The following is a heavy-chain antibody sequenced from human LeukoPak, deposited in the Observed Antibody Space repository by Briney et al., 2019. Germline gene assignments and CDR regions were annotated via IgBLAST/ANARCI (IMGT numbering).Heavy chain of an antibody. CDR3: ARDQRYCGGDCYDAFDI. CDR2: INTKTGSP. CDR1: GYTFSNYD. D-gene: IGHD2-21*02. V-gene: IGHV7-4-1*02. J-gene: IGHJ3*02. Sequence: ASVKVSCKASGYTFSNYDMNWVRQAPGQGLECMGWINTKTGSPTYAQGFTGRFVFSLDTSVSTTYLQISSLKADDTAVYYCARDQRYCGGDCYDAFDIWGQGTMVTVSS.